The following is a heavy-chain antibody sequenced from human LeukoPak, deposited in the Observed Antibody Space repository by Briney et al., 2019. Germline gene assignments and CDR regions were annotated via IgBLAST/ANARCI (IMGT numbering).Heavy chain of an antibody. CDR2: IYYSGST. Sequence: SETLSLTCTVSGGSISSSSYYWGWIRQPPGKGLEWFGSIYYSGSTYYNPSLKSRVTISVDTSKNQFSLKLSSVTAADTAVYYCARVSSYGLDIWGQGTMVTVSS. CDR1: GGSISSSSYY. J-gene: IGHJ3*02. V-gene: IGHV4-39*07. CDR3: ARVSSYGLDI. D-gene: IGHD5-18*01.